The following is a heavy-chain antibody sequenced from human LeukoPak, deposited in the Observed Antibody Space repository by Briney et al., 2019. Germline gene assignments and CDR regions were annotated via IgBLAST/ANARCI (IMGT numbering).Heavy chain of an antibody. D-gene: IGHD1-14*01. Sequence: TSETLSLTCTVSGGSISSSSYYWGWIRQPPGKGLEWIGSIYHSGSTNYNPSLKSRVTISVDTSKNQFSLKLSSVTAADTAVCYCASITLSGPDYWGQGTLVTVSS. CDR1: GGSISSSSYY. CDR2: IYHSGST. J-gene: IGHJ4*02. V-gene: IGHV4-39*07. CDR3: ASITLSGPDY.